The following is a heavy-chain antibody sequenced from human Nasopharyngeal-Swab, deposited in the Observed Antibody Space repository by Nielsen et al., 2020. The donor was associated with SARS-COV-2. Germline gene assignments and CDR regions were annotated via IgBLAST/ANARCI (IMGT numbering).Heavy chain of an antibody. J-gene: IGHJ5*02. V-gene: IGHV4-34*01. Sequence: RQAPGKGLEWIGEINHSGSTNYNPSLKSRVTISVGTSKNQFSLKLSSVTAADTAVYYCAREGRIIQLWSGGFDPWGQGTLVTVSS. CDR3: AREGRIIQLWSGGFDP. CDR2: INHSGST. D-gene: IGHD5-18*01.